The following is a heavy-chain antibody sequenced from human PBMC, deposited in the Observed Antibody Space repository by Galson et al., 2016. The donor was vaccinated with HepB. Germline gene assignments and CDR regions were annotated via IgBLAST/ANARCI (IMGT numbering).Heavy chain of an antibody. CDR3: AKSGISSSYQYMDV. J-gene: IGHJ6*03. D-gene: IGHD6-6*01. V-gene: IGHV3-30*18. Sequence: SLRLSCAASGFAFRNFGMHWVRQAPGKGLEWVAVISYDGNYKYYADAVEGRFTISRDDSKNTVFLQMSSLRAEDTAVYYCAKSGISSSYQYMDVWGTGTTVSVSS. CDR2: ISYDGNYK. CDR1: GFAFRNFG.